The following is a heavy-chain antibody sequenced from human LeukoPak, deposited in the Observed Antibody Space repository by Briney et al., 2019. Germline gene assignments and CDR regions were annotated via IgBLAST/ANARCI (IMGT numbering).Heavy chain of an antibody. J-gene: IGHJ3*02. CDR3: ARDNRRFGDHLRRRGAFDI. D-gene: IGHD3-10*01. V-gene: IGHV3-48*03. CDR2: ISSSGSTI. Sequence: SGGTLRFSCAASGFTFSSYEMNWVRQAPGKGLEWVSYISSSGSTIYYADSVKGRFTISRDNATNSLYLQMNSLRAEDTAVYYCARDNRRFGDHLRRRGAFDIWGQGTMVTVSS. CDR1: GFTFSSYE.